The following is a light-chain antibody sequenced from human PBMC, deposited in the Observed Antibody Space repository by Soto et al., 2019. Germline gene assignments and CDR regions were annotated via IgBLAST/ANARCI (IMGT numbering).Light chain of an antibody. CDR3: MLGTHPYT. CDR1: QGVSNW. CDR2: ATS. V-gene: IGKV1-12*01. J-gene: IGKJ2*01. Sequence: DIQLTQSPSSVSASVGDRITITCRASQGVSNWLAWYQQKPGRAPNLLIYATSSLHSGVPSRFSGSGSGTDFTLKISRVEPEDIGVYYCMLGTHPYTFGQGTKLDIK.